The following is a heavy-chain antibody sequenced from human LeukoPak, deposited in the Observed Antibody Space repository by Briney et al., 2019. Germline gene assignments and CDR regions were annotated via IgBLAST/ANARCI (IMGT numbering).Heavy chain of an antibody. Sequence: GGSLRLSCAASGXTFSSYWMSWVRQAPGKGLEWVANIKQGGSEKYYVDSVKGRFTISRDNAKNTLYLQVNSLRAEDTAVYYCAKDFARLNYYGSAYFDFWGQGTLVTVSS. D-gene: IGHD3-10*01. J-gene: IGHJ4*02. CDR3: AKDFARLNYYGSAYFDF. CDR2: IKQGGSEK. V-gene: IGHV3-7*01. CDR1: GXTFSSYW.